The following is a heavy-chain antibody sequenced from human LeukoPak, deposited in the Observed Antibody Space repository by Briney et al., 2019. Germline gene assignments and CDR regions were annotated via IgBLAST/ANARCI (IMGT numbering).Heavy chain of an antibody. CDR3: GRYYVMDV. V-gene: IGHV3-23*01. CDR2: ISDSGGST. CDR1: GFTFSTYV. Sequence: GGSLRLPCAASGFTFSTYVMNWVRQAPGKGLEWVSTISDSGGSTYYADSVKGRFTISRDNSRSTLYLQMNSLRAEDTAVYYCGRYYVMDVWGQGTSVTVSS. J-gene: IGHJ6*02.